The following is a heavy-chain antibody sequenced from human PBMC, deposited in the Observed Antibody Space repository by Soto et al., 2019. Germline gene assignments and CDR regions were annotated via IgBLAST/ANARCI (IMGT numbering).Heavy chain of an antibody. Sequence: QVQLVESGGGVVQPGRSLRLSCAASGFTFSTHAMHWVRQAPGKGLECVAIVSFDGSNKYYADSVKGRFTISRDNSKNTVYLQMSGLTPEDTALYYCAREQTGITTASGGRMDRWGQGTLVTVPS. CDR2: VSFDGSNK. J-gene: IGHJ5*02. CDR3: AREQTGITTASGGRMDR. CDR1: GFTFSTHA. D-gene: IGHD6-13*01. V-gene: IGHV3-30-3*01.